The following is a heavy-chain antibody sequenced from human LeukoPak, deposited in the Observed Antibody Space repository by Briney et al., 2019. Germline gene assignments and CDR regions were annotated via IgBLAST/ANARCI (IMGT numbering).Heavy chain of an antibody. CDR1: GDTFSSYA. D-gene: IGHD1-26*01. J-gene: IGHJ6*03. CDR3: ATNSGSYHSSYYYYYYYMDV. CDR2: IIPIFGTA. V-gene: IGHV1-69*06. Sequence: ASVKVSCKASGDTFSSYAISWVRQAPGQGLEWMGGIIPIFGTANYAQKFQGRVTITADKSTSTAYMELSSLRSEDTAVYYCATNSGSYHSSYYYYYYYMDVWGKGTTVTVSS.